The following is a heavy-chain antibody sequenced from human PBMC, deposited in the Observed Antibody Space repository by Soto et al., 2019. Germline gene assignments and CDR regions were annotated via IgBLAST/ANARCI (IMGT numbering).Heavy chain of an antibody. D-gene: IGHD3-22*01. V-gene: IGHV1-69*13. J-gene: IGHJ6*02. CDR1: GVTFSSYA. CDR3: ARRTYYYDSSGYYDYYGMDV. Sequence: SVKVCCKASGVTFSSYAISWVRQAPGQGLEWMGGIIPIFGTANYAQKFQGRVTITADESTSTAYMELSSLRSEDTAVYYCARRTYYYDSSGYYDYYGMDVWGQGTTVTVSS. CDR2: IIPIFGTA.